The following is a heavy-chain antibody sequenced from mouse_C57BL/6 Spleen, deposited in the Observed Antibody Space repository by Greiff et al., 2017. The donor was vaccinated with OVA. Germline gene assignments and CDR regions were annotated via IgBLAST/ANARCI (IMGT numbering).Heavy chain of an antibody. CDR3: ARGYYGSSSDY. J-gene: IGHJ2*01. D-gene: IGHD1-1*01. CDR2: IDPSDSYT. CDR1: GYTFTSYW. V-gene: IGHV1-50*01. Sequence: VQLKQPGAELVKPGASVKLSCKASGYTFTSYWMQWVKQRPGQGLEWIGEIDPSDSYTNYNQKFKGKATLTVDTSSSTAYMQLSSLTSEDSAVYYCARGYYGSSSDYWGQGTTLTVSS.